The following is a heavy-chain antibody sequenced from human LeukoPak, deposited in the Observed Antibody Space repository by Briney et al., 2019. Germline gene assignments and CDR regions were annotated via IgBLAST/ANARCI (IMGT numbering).Heavy chain of an antibody. D-gene: IGHD3-22*01. CDR3: ATTPSYDSSGYYSHDRIGFDY. CDR2: IIPIFGTA. CDR1: GGTFSSYA. Sequence: SVKVSCKASGGTFSSYAISWVRQAPGQGLEWMGGIIPIFGTANYAQKFQGRVTITTDESTSTAYMELSSLRSEDTAVYYCATTPSYDSSGYYSHDRIGFDYWGQGTLVTVSS. J-gene: IGHJ4*02. V-gene: IGHV1-69*05.